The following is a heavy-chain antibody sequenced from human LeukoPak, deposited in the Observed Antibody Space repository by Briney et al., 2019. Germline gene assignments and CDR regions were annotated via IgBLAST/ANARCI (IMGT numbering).Heavy chain of an antibody. CDR1: GGSISSYY. Sequence: PSETLSLTCTVSGGSISSYYWSWIRQPPGKGLEWIGYIYYSGGTNYNPSLKSRVTISVDTSKNQFSLKLSSVTAADTAVYYCARRRATYYYDSSGHRAFDIWGQGTMVTVSS. CDR2: IYYSGGT. J-gene: IGHJ3*02. CDR3: ARRRATYYYDSSGHRAFDI. V-gene: IGHV4-59*01. D-gene: IGHD3-22*01.